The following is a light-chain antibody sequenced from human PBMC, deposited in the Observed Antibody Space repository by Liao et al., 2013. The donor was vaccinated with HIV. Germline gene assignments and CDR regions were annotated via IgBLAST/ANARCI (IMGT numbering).Light chain of an antibody. J-gene: IGLJ3*02. CDR1: KLGDKY. CDR3: QAWDSNSWV. CDR2: EDT. V-gene: IGLV3-1*01. Sequence: SYVLTQPPSVSVSPGQTASVTCSGHKLGDKYVSWYQQRPGQSPVLVIYEDTRRPSGIPERFSGSNSGNTAALIISGAQAVDEAVYYCQAWDSNSWVFGGGTALTVL.